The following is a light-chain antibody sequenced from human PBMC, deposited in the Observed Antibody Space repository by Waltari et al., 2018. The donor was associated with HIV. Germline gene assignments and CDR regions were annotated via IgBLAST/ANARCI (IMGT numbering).Light chain of an antibody. V-gene: IGKV3-15*01. CDR2: DAS. CDR3: QQYNNWLT. CDR1: QSVSNK. Sequence: IVMTQSPATLSVSLGERATLSCRASQSVSNKLAWYQQKPGQAPRLLMYDASTRVTGIPARFSGSGSGTDFTLTISSLQSGDFAIYYCQQYNNWLTFGGGTKVEIK. J-gene: IGKJ4*01.